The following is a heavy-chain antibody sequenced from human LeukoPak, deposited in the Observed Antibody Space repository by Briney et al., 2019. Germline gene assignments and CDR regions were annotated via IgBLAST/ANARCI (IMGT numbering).Heavy chain of an antibody. CDR3: ARASSGSYRIYFDY. D-gene: IGHD1-26*01. CDR1: GYTFTGYY. J-gene: IGHJ4*02. CDR2: INPNSGDT. V-gene: IGHV1-2*06. Sequence: GASVKVSCKASGYTFTGYYMHWVRQAPGQGLEWMGRINPNSGDTNYAQKFQGRVTMTRDTSISTAYMELRSLRSDDTAVYYCARASSGSYRIYFDYWGQGTLVTVSS.